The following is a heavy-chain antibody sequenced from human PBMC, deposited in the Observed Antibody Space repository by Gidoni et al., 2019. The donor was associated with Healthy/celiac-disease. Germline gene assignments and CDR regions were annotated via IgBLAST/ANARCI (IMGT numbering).Heavy chain of an antibody. CDR3: AKDLTIFGVGGGYFDY. V-gene: IGHV3-23*01. D-gene: IGHD3-3*01. CDR1: GFPFSSYA. J-gene: IGHJ4*02. CDR2: ISGSGGST. Sequence: EVQLLESGGGLVQPGGSLRLSCAASGFPFSSYAMSWVRQAPGKGLEWGSAISGSGGSTYYADSVKGRFTISRDNSKNTLYLQMNSLRAEDTAVYYCAKDLTIFGVGGGYFDYWGQGTLVTVSS.